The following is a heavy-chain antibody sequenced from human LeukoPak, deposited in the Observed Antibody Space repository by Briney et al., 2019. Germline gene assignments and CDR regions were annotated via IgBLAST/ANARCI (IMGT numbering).Heavy chain of an antibody. CDR3: ARDGPNIVVAGYFDY. V-gene: IGHV3-30*04. J-gene: IGHJ4*02. D-gene: IGHD6-19*01. CDR1: GFTFSNYA. Sequence: GRSLRLSCAASGFTFSNYAMHWVRQAPGKGLEWVAVISYHGKDKYYADSVKGRFTISRDNSKNTLYLQMNSLRPEDTAVYYCARDGPNIVVAGYFDYWGQGTLVTVSS. CDR2: ISYHGKDK.